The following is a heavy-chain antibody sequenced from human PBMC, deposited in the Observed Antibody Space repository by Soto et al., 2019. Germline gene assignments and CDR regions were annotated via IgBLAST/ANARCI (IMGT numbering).Heavy chain of an antibody. Sequence: QVQLVQSGAEVKKPGSSVKVSCKASGGTFSSYTISWVRQAPGQGLEWMGRIIPILGIANYAQKFQGRVTITADKSTSTAYMELSSLRSEDTAAYYCARDDVRGVPGDYWGQGTLVTVSS. D-gene: IGHD3-10*02. CDR3: ARDDVRGVPGDY. CDR2: IIPILGIA. J-gene: IGHJ4*02. CDR1: GGTFSSYT. V-gene: IGHV1-69*08.